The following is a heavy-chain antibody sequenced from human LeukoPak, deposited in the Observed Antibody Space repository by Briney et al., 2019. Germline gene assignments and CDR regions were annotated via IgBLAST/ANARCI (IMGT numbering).Heavy chain of an antibody. J-gene: IGHJ6*02. CDR2: ISAYNGNT. D-gene: IGHD1-26*01. CDR1: GYTFTSYG. V-gene: IGHV1-18*01. Sequence: EASVKVSCKASGYTFTSYGISWVRQAPGQGLEWMGWISAYNGNTNYAQKLQGRVTMTTDTSTSTAYMELRSLRSDDTAVYYCARDSRSYTSNYYYYGMDVWGQGTTVTVSS. CDR3: ARDSRSYTSNYYYYGMDV.